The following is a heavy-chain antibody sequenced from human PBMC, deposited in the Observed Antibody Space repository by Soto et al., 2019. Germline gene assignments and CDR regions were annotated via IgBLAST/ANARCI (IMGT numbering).Heavy chain of an antibody. CDR1: GYSFTSYW. Sequence: GESLKISCKGSGYSFTSYWISWVRQMPGKGLEWMGRIDPSDSYTNYSPSFQGHVTISADKSISTAYLQWSSLKASDTAMYYCARLRYDFWSGYYVPYYYYYGMDVWGQGTTVTVSS. J-gene: IGHJ6*02. V-gene: IGHV5-10-1*01. CDR2: IDPSDSYT. CDR3: ARLRYDFWSGYYVPYYYYYGMDV. D-gene: IGHD3-3*01.